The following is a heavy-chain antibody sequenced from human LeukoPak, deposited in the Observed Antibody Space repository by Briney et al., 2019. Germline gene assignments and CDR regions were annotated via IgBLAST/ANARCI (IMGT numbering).Heavy chain of an antibody. D-gene: IGHD5-24*01. V-gene: IGHV3-11*01. CDR2: ISSSGSTI. CDR1: GFTFSDYY. CDR3: ARDDPPPRDGPRDAFDI. Sequence: PGGSLRLSCAASGFTFSDYYMSWIRQAPGKGLEWVSYISSSGSTIYYADSVKGRFTISRDNAKNSLYLQMNSLRAEDTAVYYCARDDPPPRDGPRDAFDIWGQGTMVTVSS. J-gene: IGHJ3*02.